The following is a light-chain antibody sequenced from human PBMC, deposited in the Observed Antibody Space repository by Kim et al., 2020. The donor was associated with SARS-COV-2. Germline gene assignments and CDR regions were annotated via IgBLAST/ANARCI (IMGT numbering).Light chain of an antibody. CDR2: AAS. V-gene: IGKV1-27*01. CDR3: QKYNSAPWT. J-gene: IGKJ1*01. Sequence: ASGGDRVTNTCRASQDIANSLAWYQQKPGKVPNLLIYAASTLQSGVPSRFSGSGSGTQFTLTIGSLQTEDVATYYCQKYNSAPWTFGPGTKVDIK. CDR1: QDIANS.